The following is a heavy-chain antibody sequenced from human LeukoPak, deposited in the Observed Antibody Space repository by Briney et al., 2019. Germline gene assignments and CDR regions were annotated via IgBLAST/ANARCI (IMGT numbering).Heavy chain of an antibody. CDR2: IYYSGST. V-gene: IGHV4-59*01. CDR1: GGSFSGYY. Sequence: SETLSLTCAVYGGSFSGYYWSWIRQPPGKGLEWIGYIYYSGSTNYNPSLKSRVTISVDTSKNQFSLKLSSVTAADTAVYYCARVGSDFYYYYMDVWGKGTTVTVSS. J-gene: IGHJ6*03. CDR3: ARVGSDFYYYYMDV. D-gene: IGHD2-15*01.